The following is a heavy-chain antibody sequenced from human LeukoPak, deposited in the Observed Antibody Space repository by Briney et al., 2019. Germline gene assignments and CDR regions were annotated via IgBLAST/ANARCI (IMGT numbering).Heavy chain of an antibody. J-gene: IGHJ4*02. V-gene: IGHV3-30*04. Sequence: GRSLRLSCAASGFTFSSYAMHWVRQAPGKGLEGVAVISYDGSNKYYADSVKGRFTISRDNSKNTLYLQMTSLGAEDTAVYYCARDTDSWDSYYFDYWAQGTLVTVPS. CDR3: ARDTDSWDSYYFDY. D-gene: IGHD6-13*01. CDR2: ISYDGSNK. CDR1: GFTFSSYA.